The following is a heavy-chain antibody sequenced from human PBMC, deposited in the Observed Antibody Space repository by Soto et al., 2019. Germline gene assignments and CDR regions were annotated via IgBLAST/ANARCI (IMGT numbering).Heavy chain of an antibody. V-gene: IGHV1-46*03. CDR2: INPSGGST. CDR1: GYTFTSYY. J-gene: IGHJ6*03. CDR3: AREGRGASMDV. D-gene: IGHD3-10*01. Sequence: QVQLVQSGAEVKKPGASVKVSCKASGYTFTSYYMHWVRQAPGQGLEWMGIINPSGGSTSYAQKLQGRVTMTRDTSTRTVYMELSSLRSEDTAVYYCAREGRGASMDVWGKGTTVTVSS.